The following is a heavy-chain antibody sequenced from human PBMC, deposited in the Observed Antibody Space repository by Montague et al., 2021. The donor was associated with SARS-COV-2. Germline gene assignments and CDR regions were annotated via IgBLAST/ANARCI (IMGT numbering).Heavy chain of an antibody. CDR1: GGSISSYY. V-gene: IGHV4-59*08. Sequence: SETLSLTCTVSGGSISSYYWSWIRQPPGKGLEWIGYIYYSGSTNYNPSLKSRVTISVDTSKNQFSLKPSSVTAADTAVYYCARTYYDILTGYYNRGAFDIWGQGTMVTVSS. CDR2: IYYSGST. J-gene: IGHJ3*02. CDR3: ARTYYDILTGYYNRGAFDI. D-gene: IGHD3-9*01.